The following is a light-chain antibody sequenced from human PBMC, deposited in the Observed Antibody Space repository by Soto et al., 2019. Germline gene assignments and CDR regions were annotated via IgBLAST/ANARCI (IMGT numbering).Light chain of an antibody. CDR1: QSVSSN. Sequence: DIVMTQSPATLSVSPGDRATLSCRASQSVSSNLAWYQQKPGQAPRLLIYAASTRATGIPARFSGSGSGTEFTLTIISLQSDDFAVFFCQQYDNGTPYTFGQGTKLEIK. CDR2: AAS. CDR3: QQYDNGTPYT. V-gene: IGKV3-15*01. J-gene: IGKJ2*01.